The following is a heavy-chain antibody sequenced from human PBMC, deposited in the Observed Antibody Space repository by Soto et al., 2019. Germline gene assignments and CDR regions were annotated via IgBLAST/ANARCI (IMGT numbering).Heavy chain of an antibody. J-gene: IGHJ4*02. CDR3: AKDYEGTAMGIDY. Sequence: EVQLVESGGGLVQPGRSLRLSCAASGFTFDDYAMHWVRQAPGKGLEWVSGISWNSGSIGYADSVKGRFTISRDNAKNSLYLQMNSLRAEDTALYYCAKDYEGTAMGIDYWGQGTLVTVSS. D-gene: IGHD5-18*01. V-gene: IGHV3-9*01. CDR1: GFTFDDYA. CDR2: ISWNSGSI.